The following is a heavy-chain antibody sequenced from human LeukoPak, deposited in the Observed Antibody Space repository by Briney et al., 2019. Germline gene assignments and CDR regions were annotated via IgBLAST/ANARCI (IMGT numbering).Heavy chain of an antibody. Sequence: GGSLRLSCAASGFTFNSYGMHWVRQAPGKGLEWVAVIWDDGSNKYYADSVRGRITISRDNSKNTLYLQVNSLRAEDTAVYYCARDGNFGYDAFDIWGQGTMVTVSS. CDR1: GFTFNSYG. CDR3: ARDGNFGYDAFDI. CDR2: IWDDGSNK. J-gene: IGHJ3*02. D-gene: IGHD3-10*01. V-gene: IGHV3-33*01.